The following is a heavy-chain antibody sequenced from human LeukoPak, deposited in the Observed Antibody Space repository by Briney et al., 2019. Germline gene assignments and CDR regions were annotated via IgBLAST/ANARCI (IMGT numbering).Heavy chain of an antibody. J-gene: IGHJ4*02. V-gene: IGHV4-59*01. CDR1: GGSISSYY. D-gene: IGHD1-1*01. CDR3: ARDGHNPFDY. CDR2: IYYSGST. Sequence: PSETLSLTCTVSGGSISSYYWSWIRQPPGKVLEWIGYIYYSGSTNYNPSLKSRVTISVDPSKNQFSLNLSSVTAADTAVYYCARDGHNPFDYWGQGMLVTVSS.